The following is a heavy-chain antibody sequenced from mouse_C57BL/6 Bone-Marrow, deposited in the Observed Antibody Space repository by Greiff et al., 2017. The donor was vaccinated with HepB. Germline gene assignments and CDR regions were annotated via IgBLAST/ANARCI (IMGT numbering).Heavy chain of an antibody. CDR1: GYTFTSYW. V-gene: IGHV1-55*01. CDR2: IYPGSGST. Sequence: QVQLQQPGAELVKPGASVKMSCKASGYTFTSYWITWVKQRPGPGLEWIGDIYPGSGSTNYNEKFKSKATLTVDTSSSTAYMQLSSLTSEDSAVYYCARSATTVVAPYAMDYWGQGTSVTVSS. D-gene: IGHD1-1*01. J-gene: IGHJ4*01. CDR3: ARSATTVVAPYAMDY.